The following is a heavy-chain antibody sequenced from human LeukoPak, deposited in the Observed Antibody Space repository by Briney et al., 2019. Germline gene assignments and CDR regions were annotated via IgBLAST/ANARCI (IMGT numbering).Heavy chain of an antibody. CDR2: ISNGGSV. V-gene: IGHV3-30*18. D-gene: IGHD5/OR15-5a*01. J-gene: IGHJ4*02. Sequence: PGGSLRLSCAASGFTFTSSAIHWVRQAPGKGLEWVAVISNGGSVYADSVKGSFTVTRDNSKNTVHLKMNRLRTDDTALYYCAKDRASAGVSGLFHSCGQGTLVTVSS. CDR3: AKDRASAGVSGLFHS. CDR1: GFTFTSSA.